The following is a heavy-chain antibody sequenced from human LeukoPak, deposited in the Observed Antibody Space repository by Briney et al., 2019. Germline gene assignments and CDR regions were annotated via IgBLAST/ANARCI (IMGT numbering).Heavy chain of an antibody. CDR3: ARGNKYYYFDY. V-gene: IGHV4-39*07. CDR2: INHSGST. Sequence: SETLSLTCTVSGGSISSSSYYWGWIRQPPGKGLEWIGEINHSGSTNYNPSLKSRVTISVDTSKNQFSLKLSSVTAADTAVYYCARGNKYYYFDYWGQGTLVTVSS. CDR1: GGSISSSSYY. J-gene: IGHJ4*02. D-gene: IGHD2/OR15-2a*01.